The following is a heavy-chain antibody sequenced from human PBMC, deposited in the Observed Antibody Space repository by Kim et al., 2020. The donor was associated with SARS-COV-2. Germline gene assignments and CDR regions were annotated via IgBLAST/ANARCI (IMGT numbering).Heavy chain of an antibody. CDR1: GFTFSSYG. Sequence: GGSLRLSCAASGFTFSSYGMHWVRQAPGKGLEWVAVISYDGSNKYYADSVKGRFTISRDNSKNTLYLQMNSLRAEDTAVYYCAKDGGFEEDYYYYYGMDVWGQGTTVTVSS. J-gene: IGHJ6*02. V-gene: IGHV3-30*18. CDR2: ISYDGSNK. CDR3: AKDGGFEEDYYYYYGMDV. D-gene: IGHD2-15*01.